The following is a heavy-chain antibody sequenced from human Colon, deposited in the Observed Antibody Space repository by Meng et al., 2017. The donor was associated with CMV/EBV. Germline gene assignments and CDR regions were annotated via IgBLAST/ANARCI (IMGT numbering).Heavy chain of an antibody. CDR3: ARVIKTFGVVERSNDY. CDR1: GFTFSNFR. CDR2: IKEDGSET. D-gene: IGHD3-3*01. J-gene: IGHJ4*01. Sequence: GGSLRLSCTASGFTFSNFRMNWVRQAPGKGLEWVATIKEDGSETYYVDSVKGRFTISRDNGKNSMYLQMNSLRDEDTSVYYCARVIKTFGVVERSNDYWGQGTLVTVSS. V-gene: IGHV3-7*01.